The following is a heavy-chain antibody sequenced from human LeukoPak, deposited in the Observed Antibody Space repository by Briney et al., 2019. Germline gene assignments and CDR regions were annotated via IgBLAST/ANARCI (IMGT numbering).Heavy chain of an antibody. D-gene: IGHD2-2*01. CDR1: GFAFDEHG. CDR3: ARAPITSPFYFDY. V-gene: IGHV3-20*04. J-gene: IGHJ4*02. Sequence: GGSLRLSCTASGFAFDEHGMSWVRQVPGKGLEWVSGINWSGGSTGYADPLRGRFTVSRDNAKNSLYLQMDSLRAEDTALYYCARAPITSPFYFDYWGQGTLVTVSS. CDR2: INWSGGST.